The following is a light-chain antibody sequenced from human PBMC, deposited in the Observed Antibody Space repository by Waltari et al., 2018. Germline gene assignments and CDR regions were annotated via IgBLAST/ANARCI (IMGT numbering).Light chain of an antibody. CDR2: VHSDGSH. V-gene: IGLV4-69*01. CDR1: SGHSSNV. Sequence: QLVVTQSPSASASLGASVKLTCTLSSGHSSNVIAWLQQRPEKGPRYLMKVHSDGSHTKGDEIADRFSGSSSGAERYLTSSSRQSEDEGDYYCQSWGHGTWLFGGGTKLTVL. CDR3: QSWGHGTWL. J-gene: IGLJ3*02.